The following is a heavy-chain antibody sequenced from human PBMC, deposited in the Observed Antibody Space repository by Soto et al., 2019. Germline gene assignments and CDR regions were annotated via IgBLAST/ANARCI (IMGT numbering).Heavy chain of an antibody. J-gene: IGHJ4*02. CDR2: VSHDGRNT. CDR1: GFTFSDYA. CDR3: AKGGRQWLVTSDFNY. Sequence: VQLVESGGGVVQPGRSLRLSCAASGFTFSDYAMHWVRQAPGKGLEWVAVVSHDGRNTHYADSVKGQFTISRDSSKNTVSLEMTSLRSEDTAVYYCAKGGRQWLVTSDFNYWGQGALVTVSS. V-gene: IGHV3-30*18. D-gene: IGHD6-19*01.